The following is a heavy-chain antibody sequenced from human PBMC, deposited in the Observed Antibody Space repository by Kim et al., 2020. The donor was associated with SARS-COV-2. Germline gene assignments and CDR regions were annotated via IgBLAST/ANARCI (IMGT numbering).Heavy chain of an antibody. J-gene: IGHJ4*02. CDR3: ARDSYGQTVPGDFDY. V-gene: IGHV3-30-3*01. CDR2: ITYEGDFK. D-gene: IGHD4-17*01. CDR1: GFTLGRYA. Sequence: GGSLRLSCAASGFTLGRYAFNWVRQAPGKGLEWVAFITYEGDFKFHTELVQGRFTISKDDSKNTVYLRMNSLRPDDTAIYFCARDSYGQTVPGDFDYWGQGTRVTVSA.